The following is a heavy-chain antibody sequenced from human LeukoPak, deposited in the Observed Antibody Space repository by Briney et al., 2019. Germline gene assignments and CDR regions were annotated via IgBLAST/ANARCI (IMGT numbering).Heavy chain of an antibody. CDR2: INPSGGST. Sequence: ASVKVSCKASGYTFSSYSVHWVRQAPGQGLDWMGIINPSGGSTSYAQKFQGRVIMTRDTSTSTVYMQLSSLRSEDTAVYYCSRAISPVAYYGMDVWSQGTTVTVSS. V-gene: IGHV1-46*01. D-gene: IGHD3-3*01. CDR1: GYTFSSYS. J-gene: IGHJ6*02. CDR3: SRAISPVAYYGMDV.